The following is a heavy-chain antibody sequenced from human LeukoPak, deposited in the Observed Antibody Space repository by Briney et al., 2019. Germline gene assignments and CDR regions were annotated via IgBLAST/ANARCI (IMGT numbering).Heavy chain of an antibody. J-gene: IGHJ4*02. CDR2: IRYDGSNK. D-gene: IGHD3-22*01. V-gene: IGHV3-30*02. CDR3: AKERFTMIDY. Sequence: GGSLRLSCAASGFTFSSYSMNWVRQAPGKGLEWVAFIRYDGSNKYYADSVKGRFTISRDNSKNTLYLQMNSLRAEDTAVYYCAKERFTMIDYWGQGTLVTVSS. CDR1: GFTFSSYS.